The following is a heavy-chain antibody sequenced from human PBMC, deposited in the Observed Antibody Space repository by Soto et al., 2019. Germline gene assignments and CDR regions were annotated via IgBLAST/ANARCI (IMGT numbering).Heavy chain of an antibody. CDR2: ISGSGGST. D-gene: IGHD3-10*01. CDR3: AKQGMVRGVISYYYMDV. Sequence: ESGGGLVQPGGSLRLSCAASGFTFSSYAMSWVRQAPGKGLEWVSAISGSGGSTYYADSVKGRFTISRDNSKNTLYLQMNSLRAEDTAVYYCAKQGMVRGVISYYYMDVWGKGTTVTVSS. CDR1: GFTFSSYA. V-gene: IGHV3-23*01. J-gene: IGHJ6*03.